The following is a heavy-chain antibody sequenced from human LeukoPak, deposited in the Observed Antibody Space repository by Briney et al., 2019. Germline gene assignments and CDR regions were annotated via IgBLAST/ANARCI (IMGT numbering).Heavy chain of an antibody. D-gene: IGHD6-19*01. CDR1: GFTFDDYA. CDR2: ISWNSGSI. V-gene: IGHV3-9*01. Sequence: GGSLRLSCAASGFTFDDYAMPWVRQAPGKGLEWVSGISWNSGSIGYADSVKGRFTISRDNAKNSLYLQMNSLRAEDTALYYCAKGYSSGWYAIDYWGQGTLVTVSS. J-gene: IGHJ4*02. CDR3: AKGYSSGWYAIDY.